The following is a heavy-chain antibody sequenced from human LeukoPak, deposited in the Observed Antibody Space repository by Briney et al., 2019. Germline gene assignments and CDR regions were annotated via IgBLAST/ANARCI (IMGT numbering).Heavy chain of an antibody. CDR3: ARGHADTAMGFDY. V-gene: IGHV3-53*01. J-gene: IGHJ4*02. CDR2: IYSGGST. CDR1: GFTVSSNY. Sequence: GGSLRLSCAASGFTVSSNYMSWVRQAPGKGLEWVSVIYSGGSTYYADSVKGRFTISRDNSKNTLYLQMNSLRAEDTAVYYCARGHADTAMGFDYWGQGTLVTVSS. D-gene: IGHD5-18*01.